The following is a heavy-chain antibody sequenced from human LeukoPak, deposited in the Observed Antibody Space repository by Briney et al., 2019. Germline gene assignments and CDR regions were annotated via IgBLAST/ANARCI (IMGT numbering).Heavy chain of an antibody. CDR1: GFTFSSYA. J-gene: IGHJ4*02. CDR3: ARKYYYDSSAWYYFDY. Sequence: PGGSLRLSCAASGFTFSSYAMHWVRQAPGKGLEWVAVISYDGSNKYYADSVKGRFTISRDNSKNTLYLQMNSLRAEDTAAYYCARKYYYDSSAWYYFDYWGQGTLVTVSS. V-gene: IGHV3-30-3*01. CDR2: ISYDGSNK. D-gene: IGHD3-22*01.